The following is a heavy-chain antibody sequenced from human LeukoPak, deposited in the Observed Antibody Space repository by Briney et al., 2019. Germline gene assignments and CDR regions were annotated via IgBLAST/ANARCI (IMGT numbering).Heavy chain of an antibody. Sequence: ASVKVSCKVSGYTLTELSMHWVRQAPGKGLEWMGIINPSGGSTSYAQKFQGRVTMTRDTSTSTVYMELSSLRSEDTAVYYCARDGGIVGATISILYYYYYMDVWGKGTTVTISS. V-gene: IGHV1-46*01. CDR1: GYTLTELS. D-gene: IGHD1-26*01. CDR3: ARDGGIVGATISILYYYYYMDV. J-gene: IGHJ6*03. CDR2: INPSGGST.